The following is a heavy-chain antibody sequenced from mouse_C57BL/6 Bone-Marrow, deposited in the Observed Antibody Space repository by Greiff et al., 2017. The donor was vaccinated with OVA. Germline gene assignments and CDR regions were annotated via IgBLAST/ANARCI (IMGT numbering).Heavy chain of an antibody. V-gene: IGHV5-4*01. Sequence: EVQRVESGGGLVKPGGSLKLSCAASGFTFSSYAMSWVRQTPEKRLEWVATISDGGSYTYYPDNVKGRFTISSDNAKNNLYLQMSHLKSEDTAMYYCARDKDYSNYVWFAYWGQGTLVTVSA. CDR1: GFTFSSYA. CDR2: ISDGGSYT. D-gene: IGHD2-5*01. CDR3: ARDKDYSNYVWFAY. J-gene: IGHJ3*01.